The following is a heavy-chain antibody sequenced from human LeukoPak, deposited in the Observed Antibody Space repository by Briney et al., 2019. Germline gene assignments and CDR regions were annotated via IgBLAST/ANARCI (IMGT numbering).Heavy chain of an antibody. CDR3: ARVPWFGESPIDY. CDR1: GYRFSDYG. J-gene: IGHJ4*02. CDR2: ISTYNGGT. D-gene: IGHD3-10*01. V-gene: IGHV1-18*01. Sequence: ASVKVSCKASGYRFSDYGITWVRQAPGHGLEWMGWISTYNGGTMYAKELQGRVTMTTDTSTNTAYMEMRGLRSDDTAVYYCARVPWFGESPIDYWGQGTLVTVSS.